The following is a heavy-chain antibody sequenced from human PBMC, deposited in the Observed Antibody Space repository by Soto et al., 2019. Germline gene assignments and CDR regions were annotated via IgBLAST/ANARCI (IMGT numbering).Heavy chain of an antibody. J-gene: IGHJ4*02. CDR3: ARVFKVGATVWSFGARGFGY. D-gene: IGHD1-26*01. CDR1: GYTFTSYD. Sequence: QVQLVQSGAEVKKPGASVKVSCKASGYTFTSYDINWVRQATGQGLEWMGWMNPNSGNTGYAQKFQGRVTMTRNTSISTAYMELSSLRSEDTAVHYCARVFKVGATVWSFGARGFGYWGQGTLVTVSS. CDR2: MNPNSGNT. V-gene: IGHV1-8*01.